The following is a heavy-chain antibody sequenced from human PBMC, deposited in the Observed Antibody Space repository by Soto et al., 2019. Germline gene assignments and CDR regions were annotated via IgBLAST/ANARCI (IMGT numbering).Heavy chain of an antibody. CDR1: GVSVMSGGYY. J-gene: IGHJ5*02. CDR2: IYYSGST. V-gene: IGHV4-31*03. D-gene: IGHD4-17*01. Sequence: SATLSLSCTVSGVSVMSGGYYWIWLRPHPGKGLEWIGYIYYSGSTYYNPSLKSRVTISVDTSKNQFSLKLSSVTAADTAVYYCATYYGDYVMGWFDPWGQGTMGTVA. CDR3: ATYYGDYVMGWFDP.